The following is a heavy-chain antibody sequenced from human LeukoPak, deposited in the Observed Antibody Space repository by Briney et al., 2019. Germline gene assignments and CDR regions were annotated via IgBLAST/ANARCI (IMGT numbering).Heavy chain of an antibody. V-gene: IGHV4-30-4*01. CDR3: ARWGAAAGSYYFDY. J-gene: IGHJ4*02. Sequence: SETLSLTCTVSGDSISSGDYYWSWIRQPPGKGLEWIGYIYYSGSTYYNPSLKSRVTISVDTSKNQFSLKLSSVTAADTAVYYCARWGAAAGSYYFDYWGQGTLVTVSS. CDR1: GDSISSGDYY. CDR2: IYYSGST. D-gene: IGHD6-13*01.